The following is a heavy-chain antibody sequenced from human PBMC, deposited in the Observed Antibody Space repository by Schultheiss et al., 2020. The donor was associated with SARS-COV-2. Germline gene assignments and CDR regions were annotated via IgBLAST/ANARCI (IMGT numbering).Heavy chain of an antibody. CDR3: ARPAAYSGNYYGYYYYGMDV. D-gene: IGHD1-26*01. Sequence: SQTLSLTCTVSGGSISSGGYYWSWIRQPPGKGLEWIGYIYYSGSTYYNPSLKSRVTISVDTSKNQFSLKLSSVTAEDTAVYYCARPAAYSGNYYGYYYYGMDVWGQGTTVTVSS. V-gene: IGHV4-31*03. J-gene: IGHJ6*02. CDR1: GGSISSGGYY. CDR2: IYYSGST.